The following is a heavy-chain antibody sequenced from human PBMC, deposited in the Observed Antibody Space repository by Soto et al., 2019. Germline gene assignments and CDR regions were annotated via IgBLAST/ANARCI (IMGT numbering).Heavy chain of an antibody. V-gene: IGHV4-59*01. CDR1: GGYISSYY. D-gene: IGHD3-10*01. CDR3: ARAPRGNYGYPSYFDY. Sequence: SETLSITCTVSGGYISSYYWSWIRQPPGKGLEWIGYIYYGGSTNYNPSLKSRVTISVDTSKNQFSLKLSSATAADTAVYYCARAPRGNYGYPSYFDYWGQGTLVTVSS. J-gene: IGHJ4*02. CDR2: IYYGGST.